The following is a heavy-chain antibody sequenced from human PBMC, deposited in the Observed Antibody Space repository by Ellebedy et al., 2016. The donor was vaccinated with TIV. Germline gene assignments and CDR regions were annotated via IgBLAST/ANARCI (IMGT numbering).Heavy chain of an antibody. V-gene: IGHV4-39*07. CDR1: GGSISNSDSY. Sequence: MPGGSLRLSCTVSGGSISNSDSYWNWIRQPPGKGLEWIGSIYYSGSAYYNPSLKSRVTVSVDTSKNQFSLNLSSVTAADTAVYYCARDPALPRGRFDTWGQGTLVTVSS. CDR3: ARDPALPRGRFDT. J-gene: IGHJ5*02. CDR2: IYYSGSA.